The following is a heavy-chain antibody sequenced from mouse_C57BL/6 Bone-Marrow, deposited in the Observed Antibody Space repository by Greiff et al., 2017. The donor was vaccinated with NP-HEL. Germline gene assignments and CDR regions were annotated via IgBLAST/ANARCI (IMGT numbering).Heavy chain of an antibody. CDR3: ARDSSNSYFDY. V-gene: IGHV1-63*01. CDR2: IYPGGGYT. D-gene: IGHD1-1*01. Sequence: QVQLQQSGAELVRPGTSVKMSCKASGYTFTNYWIGWAKQRPGRGLEWIGDIYPGGGYTNYNEKFKGKATLPADKSSSTAYMQLSSLTSEDSAICYCARDSSNSYFDYWGQGTTLTVSS. CDR1: GYTFTNYW. J-gene: IGHJ2*01.